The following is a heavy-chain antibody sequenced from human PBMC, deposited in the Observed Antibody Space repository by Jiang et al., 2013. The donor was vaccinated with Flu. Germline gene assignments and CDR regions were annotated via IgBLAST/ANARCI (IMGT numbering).Heavy chain of an antibody. CDR3: ARHNGASAHQRSLPGNNWFDP. Sequence: PGESLRISCKASGYSFTSYWISWVRQMSGKGLEWLGRIDPSDSYSNYSPSFHGRVNISADKSTSTVYLQWRSLKASDTAMYYCARHNGASAHQRSLPGNNWFDPWGQGTLVTVSS. D-gene: IGHD6-13*01. CDR1: GYSFTSYW. J-gene: IGHJ5*02. CDR2: IDPSDSYS. V-gene: IGHV5-10-1*01.